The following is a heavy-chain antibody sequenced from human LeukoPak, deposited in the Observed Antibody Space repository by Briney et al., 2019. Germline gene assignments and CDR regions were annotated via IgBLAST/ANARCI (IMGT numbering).Heavy chain of an antibody. Sequence: GGSLRLSCAASGFTFSSYSMNWVRQAPGKGLEWVSSISGSSSYIYYADSVKGRFTISRDNAKNSLYLQMNSLRAEDTALYYCAKEYSSSLFNGYFDYWGQGTLVTVSS. CDR3: AKEYSSSLFNGYFDY. J-gene: IGHJ4*02. V-gene: IGHV3-21*04. CDR1: GFTFSSYS. CDR2: ISGSSSYI. D-gene: IGHD6-6*01.